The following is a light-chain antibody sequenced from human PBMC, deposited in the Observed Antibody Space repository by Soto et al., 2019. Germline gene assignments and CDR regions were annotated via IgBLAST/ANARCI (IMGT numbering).Light chain of an antibody. CDR3: QHYNSYSEA. Sequence: DIPMTQAPSTLSGSVGDRVTSTCLASQTISSWLAWYQQKPGKAPKLLIYKACTLKSGVPSRFSGSGSGTEFTLTRSSLQPYDFATYYCQHYNSYSEAFGQGTKVERK. CDR2: KAC. J-gene: IGKJ1*01. V-gene: IGKV1-5*03. CDR1: QTISSW.